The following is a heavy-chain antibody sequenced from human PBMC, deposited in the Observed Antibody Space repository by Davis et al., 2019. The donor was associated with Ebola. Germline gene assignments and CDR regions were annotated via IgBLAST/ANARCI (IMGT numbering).Heavy chain of an antibody. CDR1: GFTFSSYW. J-gene: IGHJ5*02. Sequence: HTGGSLRLSCAASGFTFSSYWMHWVRQAPGKGLVWVSRINSDGSSTSYADSGKGRFTISRDNAKNSLYLQMNSLRAEDTAVYYCAREGGRSSDWFDPWGQGTLVTVSS. CDR3: AREGGRSSDWFDP. D-gene: IGHD3-16*01. V-gene: IGHV3-74*01. CDR2: INSDGSST.